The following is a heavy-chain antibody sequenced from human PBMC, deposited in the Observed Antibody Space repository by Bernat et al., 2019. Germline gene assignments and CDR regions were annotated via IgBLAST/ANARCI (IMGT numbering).Heavy chain of an antibody. V-gene: IGHV1-69*04. CDR2: VIPILDIT. D-gene: IGHD4-23*01. CDR3: AGRNTAVTGYLDY. J-gene: IGHJ4*02. CDR1: GGTFSSYA. Sequence: QVQLVQSGAEVKKPGSSVKVSCKASGGTFSSYAINWVRQAPGQGLEWMGRVIPILDITNYAQKFQGRVTISADKSTSTAYMELSSLRSEDTAVYYCAGRNTAVTGYLDYWGQGTLVTVSS.